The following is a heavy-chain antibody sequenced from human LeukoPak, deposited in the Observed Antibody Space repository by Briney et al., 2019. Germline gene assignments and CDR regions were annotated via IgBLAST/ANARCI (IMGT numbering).Heavy chain of an antibody. CDR3: AKEGYDSRDDAFDI. CDR2: ISCNGGST. V-gene: IGHV3-23*01. Sequence: GGSLRLSCAASGFTFSSYAMSWVRQAPGKGLEWVSAISCNGGSTYYADSVKCRFTISRDNSKHTLYLQMNSLRAEDTAVYYCAKEGYDSRDDAFDIWGQGTMVPVSS. J-gene: IGHJ3*02. D-gene: IGHD3-22*01. CDR1: GFTFSSYA.